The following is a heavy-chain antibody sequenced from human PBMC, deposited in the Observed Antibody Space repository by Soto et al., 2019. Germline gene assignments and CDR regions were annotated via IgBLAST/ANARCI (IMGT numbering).Heavy chain of an antibody. CDR2: INDGGVYT. D-gene: IGHD2-2*01. Sequence: GGFLRLSCVASGFTFSSLGMSWVSQAPGKGLEWVSAINDGGVYTYYANSVKGRFTISRDNSKDTVYLQMNSLRDEDTAIYYCAKGAISTKGMDAWGQGTTVTVS. V-gene: IGHV3-23*01. CDR1: GFTFSSLG. CDR3: AKGAISTKGMDA. J-gene: IGHJ6*02.